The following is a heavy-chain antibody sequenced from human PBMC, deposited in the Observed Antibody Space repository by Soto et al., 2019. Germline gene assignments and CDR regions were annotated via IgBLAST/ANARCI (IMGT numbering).Heavy chain of an antibody. CDR1: GDSIGTTHSY. CDR3: ARHEGNGNVWPLDY. CDR2: IHYSGST. D-gene: IGHD2-8*01. J-gene: IGHJ4*02. V-gene: IGHV4-39*01. Sequence: SETLSLTCTVSGDSIGTTHSYWAWIRQSPGKGLEWIGNIHYSGSTYCMPSLRSRATLSVDTSKNQFSLRLTSVTAEDTAVYYCARHEGNGNVWPLDYWGQGILVTVSS.